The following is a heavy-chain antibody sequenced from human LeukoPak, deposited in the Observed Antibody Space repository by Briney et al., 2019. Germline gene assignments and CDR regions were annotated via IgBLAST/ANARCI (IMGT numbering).Heavy chain of an antibody. Sequence: ASVKVSCKASGYTFTSYGINWVRQAPGQGLEWMGMISNDGRTNYAQNFKGRVIMTTDTVMTTAYMELRSLRSDDTAVYFCAREVSHGHLIRSFDPWGQGTLVTVSS. V-gene: IGHV1-18*01. D-gene: IGHD5/OR15-5a*01. CDR3: AREVSHGHLIRSFDP. CDR1: GYTFTSYG. CDR2: ISNDGRT. J-gene: IGHJ5*02.